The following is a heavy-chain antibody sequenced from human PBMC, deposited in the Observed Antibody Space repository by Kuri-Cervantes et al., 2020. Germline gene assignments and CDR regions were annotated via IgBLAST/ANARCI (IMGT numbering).Heavy chain of an antibody. CDR3: ARDLRITMKPGGY. J-gene: IGHJ4*02. V-gene: IGHV1-18*01. Sequence: ASVTVSCMASGYTFTSYGISWVRQAPGQGLEWMGWISAYNGNTNYAQKLQGRVTMTTDTSTSTAYMELRSLRSEDTAVYYCARDLRITMKPGGYWGQGTLVTVSS. D-gene: IGHD3-22*01. CDR1: GYTFTSYG. CDR2: ISAYNGNT.